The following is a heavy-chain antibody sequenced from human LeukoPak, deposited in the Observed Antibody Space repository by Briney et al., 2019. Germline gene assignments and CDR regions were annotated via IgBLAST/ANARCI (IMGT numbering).Heavy chain of an antibody. D-gene: IGHD5-12*01. CDR1: GGSISSSSYY. V-gene: IGHV4-39*07. CDR2: IYYSGST. J-gene: IGHJ4*02. CDR3: ARAAPYGGYSTFDY. Sequence: SETLSLTCTVSGGSISSSSYYWGWIRQPPGKGLEWIGSIYYSGSTYYNPSLKSRVTISVDTSKNQFSLKLSSVTAADTAVYYCARAAPYGGYSTFDYWGQGTLVTVSS.